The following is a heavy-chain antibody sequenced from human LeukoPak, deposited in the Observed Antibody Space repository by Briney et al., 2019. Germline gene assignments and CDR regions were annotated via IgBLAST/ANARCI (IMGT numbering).Heavy chain of an antibody. CDR3: AKYVTPPDPRLVINNWFDP. CDR1: GFTFSSYE. D-gene: IGHD3-9*01. V-gene: IGHV3-48*03. Sequence: PGGSLRLSCAASGFTFSSYEMNWVRQAPGKGLEWVSYISSSGSTTYYADSVKGRFTISRDNSKNTLYLQMNSLRAEDTAVYYCAKYVTPPDPRLVINNWFDPWGQGTLVTVSS. J-gene: IGHJ5*02. CDR2: ISSSGSTT.